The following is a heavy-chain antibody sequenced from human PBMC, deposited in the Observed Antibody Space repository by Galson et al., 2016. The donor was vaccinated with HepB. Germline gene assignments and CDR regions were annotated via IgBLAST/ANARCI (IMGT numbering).Heavy chain of an antibody. V-gene: IGHV3-30*18. D-gene: IGHD3-9*01. CDR3: AKDQGILRHFDWLTYDAFDM. CDR2: ISTNGISQ. J-gene: IGHJ3*02. Sequence: SLRLSCAASGFTFSKYAPHWVRQAPGKGLEWVAVISTNGISQNYEDSVKGRFTAYRDNSKNTVDLQMNSLRPEDTAVYYCAKDQGILRHFDWLTYDAFDMWGQGTMVTVSS. CDR1: GFTFSKYA.